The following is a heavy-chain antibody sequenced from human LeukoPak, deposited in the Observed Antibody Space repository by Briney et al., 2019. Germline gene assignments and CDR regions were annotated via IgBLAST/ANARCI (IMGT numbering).Heavy chain of an antibody. V-gene: IGHV3-53*01. Sequence: PGGSLRLSRAASGFTFSSYEMSWVRQAPGKGLEWVSVIYSGGGTYYADSVKGRFTISRDNSKNTLYLQMSSLRAEDTAVYYCARDSSSCSTSCYPDYYGMDVWGKGTTVTVSS. CDR3: ARDSSSCSTSCYPDYYGMDV. CDR1: GFTFSSYE. CDR2: IYSGGGT. J-gene: IGHJ6*04. D-gene: IGHD2-2*01.